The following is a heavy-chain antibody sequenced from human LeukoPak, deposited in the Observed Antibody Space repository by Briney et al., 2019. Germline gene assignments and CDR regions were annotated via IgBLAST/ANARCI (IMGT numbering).Heavy chain of an antibody. CDR1: GGSISSGDYY. D-gene: IGHD3-10*01. Sequence: SETLSLTCTVSGGSISSGDYYWSWIRQPPGKGPEWIGYIYYSGSTYYNPSLKSRVTISVDTYKNQFSLKLSSVTAADTAVYYCARVLITMVTIDYWGQGTLVTVSS. CDR3: ARVLITMVTIDY. CDR2: IYYSGST. V-gene: IGHV4-30-4*01. J-gene: IGHJ4*02.